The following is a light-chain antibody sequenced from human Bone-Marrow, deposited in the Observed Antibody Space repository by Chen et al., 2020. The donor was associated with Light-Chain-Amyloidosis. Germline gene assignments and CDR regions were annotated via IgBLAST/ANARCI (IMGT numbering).Light chain of an antibody. CDR2: EVT. V-gene: IGLV2-14*01. CDR3: SSYTITNTIV. J-gene: IGLJ1*01. Sequence: QSALTQPAPVSGSPGQSITISCTGTSSDVGGDNHVSWYQQHPDKAPKLMIYEVTNRPSWVPDRFSGSKSDNTASLTISGLQTEDEADYFCSSYTITNTIVFGSGTRVTVL. CDR1: SSDVGGDNH.